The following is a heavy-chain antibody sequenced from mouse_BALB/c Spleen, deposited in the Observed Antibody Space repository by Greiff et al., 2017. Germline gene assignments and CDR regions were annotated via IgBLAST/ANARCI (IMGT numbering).Heavy chain of an antibody. J-gene: IGHJ2*01. D-gene: IGHD2-4*01. V-gene: IGHV1-5*01. Sequence: VQLQQSGTVLARPGASVKMSCKASGYTFTSYWMHWVKQRPGQGLEWIGAIYPGNSDTSYNQKFKGKAKLTAVTSTSTAYMELSSLTNEDSAVYYCTRLGITTYFDYWGQGTTLTVSS. CDR3: TRLGITTYFDY. CDR2: IYPGNSDT. CDR1: GYTFTSYW.